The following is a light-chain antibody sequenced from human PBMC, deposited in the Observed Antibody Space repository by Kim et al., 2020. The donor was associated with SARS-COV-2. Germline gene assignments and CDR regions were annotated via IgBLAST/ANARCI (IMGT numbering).Light chain of an antibody. V-gene: IGLV3-27*01. J-gene: IGLJ3*02. CDR1: VLAKKY. CDR3: YSAADNNHWV. Sequence: VSPGQTARMTCSGDVLAKKYARWFQQKPGQAPGLVIYKDSERPSGIPERFSGSSSGTTVTLTISGAQVEDEADYYCYSAADNNHWVFGGGTQLTVL. CDR2: KDS.